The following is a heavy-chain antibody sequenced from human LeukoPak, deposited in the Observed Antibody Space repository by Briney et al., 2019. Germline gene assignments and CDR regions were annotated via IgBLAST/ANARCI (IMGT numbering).Heavy chain of an antibody. V-gene: IGHV4-39*07. Sequence: SETLSLTCTVSGDSISSNNYYWGWIRQPPGKGLEWIGSIYYSGSTYYNPSLKSRVTISVDTSKNQFSLKLSSVTAADTAVYYCARADGGYYFDYWGQGTLVTVSS. D-gene: IGHD4-23*01. J-gene: IGHJ4*02. CDR3: ARADGGYYFDY. CDR1: GDSISSNNYY. CDR2: IYYSGST.